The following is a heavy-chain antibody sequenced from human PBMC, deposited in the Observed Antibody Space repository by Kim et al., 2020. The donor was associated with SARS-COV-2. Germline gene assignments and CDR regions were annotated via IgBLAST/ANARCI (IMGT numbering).Heavy chain of an antibody. J-gene: IGHJ3*02. Sequence: QKFQGRVTITADKSTSTAYMELSSLRSEDTAVYYCAGGLVGPIQTDAFDIWGQGTMVTVSS. V-gene: IGHV1-69*04. CDR3: AGGLVGPIQTDAFDI. D-gene: IGHD5-18*01.